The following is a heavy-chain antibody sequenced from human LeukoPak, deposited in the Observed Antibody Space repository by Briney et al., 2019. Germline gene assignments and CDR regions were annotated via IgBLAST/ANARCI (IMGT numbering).Heavy chain of an antibody. Sequence: ASVKVSCKASGYTFTSYGISWVRQAPGQGLEWMGWISAYNGNTNYAQKLQGRVTMTTDTSTSTAYMELRSLRSDDTAVYYCAREGAYCGGDCYWPYWYFDLWGRGTLVTVSS. CDR2: ISAYNGNT. V-gene: IGHV1-18*01. CDR3: AREGAYCGGDCYWPYWYFDL. CDR1: GYTFTSYG. D-gene: IGHD2-21*02. J-gene: IGHJ2*01.